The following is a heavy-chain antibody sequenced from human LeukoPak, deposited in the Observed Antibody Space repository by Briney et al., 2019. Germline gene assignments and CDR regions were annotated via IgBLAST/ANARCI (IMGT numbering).Heavy chain of an antibody. CDR3: ARQGYGDYAFDY. J-gene: IGHJ4*02. CDR1: GYTFTSYG. CDR2: IYPGDSDT. V-gene: IGHV5-51*01. D-gene: IGHD4-17*01. Sequence: KVSCKASGYTFTSYGISWVRQMPGKGLEWMGIIYPGDSDTRYSPSFQGQVTISADKSISTAYLQWSSLKASDTAMYYCARQGYGDYAFDYWGQGTLVTVSS.